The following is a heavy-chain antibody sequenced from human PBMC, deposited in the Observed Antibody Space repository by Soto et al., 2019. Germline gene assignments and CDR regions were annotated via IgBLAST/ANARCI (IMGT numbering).Heavy chain of an antibody. CDR2: IYYSGST. J-gene: IGHJ4*02. CDR1: YGTSINSTGY. Sequence: SHRWSVAYGTSINSTGYWSRIRHPPGKGLEWIGNIYYSGSTYYNPSLKSRVTISVDTSKNQFSLKLSSVTAADTAVFYCARDYGGYYFDNRGLGTLVTVSS. D-gene: IGHD4-17*01. V-gene: IGHV4-39*02. CDR3: ARDYGGYYFDN.